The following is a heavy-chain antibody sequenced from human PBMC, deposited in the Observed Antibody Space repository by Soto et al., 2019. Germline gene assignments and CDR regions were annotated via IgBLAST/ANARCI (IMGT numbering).Heavy chain of an antibody. Sequence: EVQLVESGGDLVQPGGSLRLSCAASGFTFSRYEMNWVRQAPGKGLEWISYISSSGSTIYYADSVKGRFTISRDNAKNSLYLQMNSLRAEDTAVYYCARDQGRGAVDYWGQGTLVTVSS. CDR1: GFTFSRYE. CDR2: ISSSGSTI. CDR3: ARDQGRGAVDY. J-gene: IGHJ4*02. D-gene: IGHD3-10*01. V-gene: IGHV3-48*03.